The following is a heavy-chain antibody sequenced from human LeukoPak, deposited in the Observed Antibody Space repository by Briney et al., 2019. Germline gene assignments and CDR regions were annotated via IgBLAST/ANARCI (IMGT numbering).Heavy chain of an antibody. CDR2: IYSSGSN. D-gene: IGHD1-26*01. V-gene: IGHV4-4*07. CDR1: GGPISRYY. J-gene: IGHJ4*02. Sequence: PSQTLSLTCTVSGGPISRYYWSGTRQPAEKGLDWIGRIYSSGSNNYSPSLKSRVTMSVDTSKNHLFLKLSSVAAADTAVYYCAREGGSYRYIDYWGQGTLVTVSS. CDR3: AREGGSYRYIDY.